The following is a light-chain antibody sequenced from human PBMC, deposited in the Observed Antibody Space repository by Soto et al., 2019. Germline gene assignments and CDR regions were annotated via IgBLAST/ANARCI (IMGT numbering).Light chain of an antibody. CDR1: QSVGSSF. CDR3: QQYHNWWT. CDR2: GTS. V-gene: IGKV3D-7*01. J-gene: IGKJ1*01. Sequence: EIVLTQSPATLSLSPGERAPLSCRASQSVGSSFLAWYQQNPGQAPRLLIYGTSVKATGIPDRFSGSGSGTEFTLTISSLQSEDFGVYYCQQYHNWWTFGQGTKVDIK.